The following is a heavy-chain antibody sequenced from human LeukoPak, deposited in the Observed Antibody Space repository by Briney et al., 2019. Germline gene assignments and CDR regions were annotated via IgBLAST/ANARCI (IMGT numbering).Heavy chain of an antibody. Sequence: PGGSLRLSCTVSGFTVSSNSMSWVRQAPGKGLEWVSFIYSDNTHYSDSVKGRFTISRDNSKNTLYLQMNSLRAEDTAVYYCAKDAYDSSAYYNYWGQGTLVTVSS. D-gene: IGHD3-22*01. CDR2: IYSDNT. CDR3: AKDAYDSSAYYNY. CDR1: GFTVSSNS. J-gene: IGHJ4*02. V-gene: IGHV3-53*01.